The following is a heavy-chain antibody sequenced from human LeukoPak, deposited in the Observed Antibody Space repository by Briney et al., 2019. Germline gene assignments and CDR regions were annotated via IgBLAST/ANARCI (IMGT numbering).Heavy chain of an antibody. CDR3: AKHGELLSWFDP. CDR1: GGSISSSSYY. CDR2: IYYSGST. Sequence: PSETLSLTCTVSGGSISSSSYYWGWIPPPPGKGLEWIGSIYYSGSTYYNPSLKSRVTISVVTSHNHFSLKLTSVTAADTAVYYCAKHGELLSWFDPWGQGTQVTVSS. D-gene: IGHD1-26*01. J-gene: IGHJ5*02. V-gene: IGHV4-39*01.